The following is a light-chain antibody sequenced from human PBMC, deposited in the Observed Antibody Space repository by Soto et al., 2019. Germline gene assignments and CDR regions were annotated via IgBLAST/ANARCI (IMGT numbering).Light chain of an antibody. CDR3: QTWVTGIHV. CDR2: LNSDGSH. CDR1: RGHSSYA. V-gene: IGLV4-69*01. Sequence: QPVLTQSPSASASLGASVKLTCTLSRGHSSYAIAWHQQQPEKGPRYLMKLNSDGSHSKGDGIPDRFSGSSSGAERYLTISSLQSEDEADYYCQTWVTGIHVFGTRTKLTVL. J-gene: IGLJ1*01.